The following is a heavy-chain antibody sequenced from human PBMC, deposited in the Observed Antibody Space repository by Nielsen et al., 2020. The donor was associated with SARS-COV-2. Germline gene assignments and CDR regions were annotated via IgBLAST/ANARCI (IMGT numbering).Heavy chain of an antibody. CDR1: GESFSGYY. Sequence: SETLSLTCAVSGESFSGYYQWSWIRQPPGKGLEWIGEISHSGTTNYNPSLKSRVTMSLDSSKNQFSLKLRSVTAADTAVYYCARGRYCSGGSCSPRYYYYYMDVWGKGTTVTVSS. CDR3: ARGRYCSGGSCSPRYYYYYMDV. V-gene: IGHV4-34*01. D-gene: IGHD2-15*01. CDR2: ISHSGTT. J-gene: IGHJ6*03.